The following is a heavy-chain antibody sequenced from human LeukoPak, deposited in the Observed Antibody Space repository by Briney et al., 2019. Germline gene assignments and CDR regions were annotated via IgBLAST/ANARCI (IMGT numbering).Heavy chain of an antibody. CDR1: GGTFSSYA. CDR3: ARDRSSSADAFDI. J-gene: IGHJ3*02. Sequence: SVKVSCKASGGTFSSYAISWVRQAPGQGLEWMGRIIPILGIANYAQKFQGRVTITADKSTSTAYMELSSLRSEDTAVYYCARDRSSSADAFDIWGQGTMVTVSS. CDR2: IIPILGIA. D-gene: IGHD6-6*01. V-gene: IGHV1-69*04.